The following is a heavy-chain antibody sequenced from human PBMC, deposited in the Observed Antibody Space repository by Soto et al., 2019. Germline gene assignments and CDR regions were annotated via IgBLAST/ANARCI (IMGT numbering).Heavy chain of an antibody. Sequence: QITLKESGPTLVKPPQTLTLTCTISGFSLSSTGVGVGWIRHLPGKAMEGLALIYWDASKRYSPPLKSRLTLTKDTSTLQVVLTMTHRDPGATATYYWAHRKTGFVELWHYWGQGTLVTVSS. CDR3: AHRKTGFVELWHY. J-gene: IGHJ4*02. D-gene: IGHD3-10*01. CDR2: IYWDASK. CDR1: GFSLSSTGVG. V-gene: IGHV2-5*02.